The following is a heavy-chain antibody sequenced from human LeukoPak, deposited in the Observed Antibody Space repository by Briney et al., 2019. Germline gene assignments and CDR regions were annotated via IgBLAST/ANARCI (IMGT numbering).Heavy chain of an antibody. CDR3: AYSGSYWAPPY. CDR1: GYTFTSYY. CDR2: IIPILGTA. V-gene: IGHV1-69*08. J-gene: IGHJ4*02. D-gene: IGHD1-26*01. Sequence: ASVKVSCKASGYTFTSYYMHWVRQAPGQGLEWMGRIIPILGTANYAQKFQGRVTITADKSTSTAYMELSSLRSEDTAVYYCAYSGSYWAPPYWGQGTLVTVSS.